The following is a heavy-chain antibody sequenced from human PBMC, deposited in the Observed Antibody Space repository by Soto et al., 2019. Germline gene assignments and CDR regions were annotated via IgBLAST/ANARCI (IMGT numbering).Heavy chain of an antibody. J-gene: IGHJ4*02. CDR3: TKVGGTSLPPIPVDY. Sequence: GRSLRLSCAASGFTFSSYAMNWVRQAPGKGLEWVSTISGSGDNTYYADSVKGRFTISRDNSKNTLYLQMNSLRAEDTALYYCTKVGGTSLPPIPVDYWGQGTQVTVS. CDR2: ISGSGDNT. D-gene: IGHD2-2*02. V-gene: IGHV3-23*01. CDR1: GFTFSSYA.